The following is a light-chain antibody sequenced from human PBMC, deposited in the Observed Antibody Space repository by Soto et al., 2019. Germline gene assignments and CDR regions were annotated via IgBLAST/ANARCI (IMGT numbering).Light chain of an antibody. J-gene: IGKJ1*01. CDR1: QSVDTC. Sequence: DIQMTQSPSTLSASVGDRVTITCRASQSVDTCLAWYQQKPGKAPHLLIYKASSLETGVPSRFSGSGSVTECTITISSLQPDDFATYYCQQFYRYPWTFGQGTKVEIK. V-gene: IGKV1-5*03. CDR2: KAS. CDR3: QQFYRYPWT.